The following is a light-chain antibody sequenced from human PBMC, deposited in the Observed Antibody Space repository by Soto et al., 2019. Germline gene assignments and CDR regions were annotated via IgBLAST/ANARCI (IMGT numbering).Light chain of an antibody. CDR2: ATS. Sequence: IQLTQDPSYLSSSVGARVTITCRASQGISSYLAWYQQKPGKAPKLLIYATSTLQGGVPSRFSASGSGTDFPLTISRLKNEDFATYYCQQLSTYTRTFGQGTKVDIK. CDR3: QQLSTYTRT. V-gene: IGKV1-9*01. J-gene: IGKJ1*01. CDR1: QGISSY.